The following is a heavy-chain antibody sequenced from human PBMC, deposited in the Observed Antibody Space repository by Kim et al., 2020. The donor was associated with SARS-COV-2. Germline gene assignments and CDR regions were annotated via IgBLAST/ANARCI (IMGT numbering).Heavy chain of an antibody. CDR3: ASGPAYCSSTSCYLWFDP. Sequence: ASVKVSCKASGYTFTSYAMNWVRQAPGQGLEWMGWINTNTGNPTYAQGFTGRFVFSLDTSVSTAYLQISSLKAEDTAVYYCASGPAYCSSTSCYLWFDPWCQGTLVTVSS. J-gene: IGHJ5*02. V-gene: IGHV7-4-1*02. CDR1: GYTFTSYA. D-gene: IGHD2-2*01. CDR2: INTNTGNP.